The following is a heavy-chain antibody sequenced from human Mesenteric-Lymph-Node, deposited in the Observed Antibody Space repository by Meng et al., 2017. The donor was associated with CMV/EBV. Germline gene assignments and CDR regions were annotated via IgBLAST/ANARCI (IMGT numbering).Heavy chain of an antibody. CDR2: IYSGDNT. V-gene: IGHV3-53*05. D-gene: IGHD5-12*01. CDR3: AKGDKVATITHV. J-gene: IGHJ6*02. Sequence: GESLKISCAASGFTVSSNYMSWVRQAPGKGLEWVSVIYSGDNTYYVDSVKGRFTISRDISKNTLNLQMNSLRPEDTAVYYCAKGDKVATITHVWGQGTTVTVSS. CDR1: GFTVSSNY.